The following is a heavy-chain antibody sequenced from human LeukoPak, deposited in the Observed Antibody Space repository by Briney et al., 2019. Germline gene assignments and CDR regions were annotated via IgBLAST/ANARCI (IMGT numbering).Heavy chain of an antibody. J-gene: IGHJ5*02. CDR2: VHTSGSP. D-gene: IGHD3-10*01. Sequence: PSETLSLTCDVSGGSTSRHYWSWIRLPAGKGVEWIGRVHTSGSPDFSPSLKSRVTMSVDTSKNQVSLRLSSMTAADTAVYFCARVSYNAGSFISGGLFDPWGQGIRVTVSS. CDR1: GGSTSRHY. V-gene: IGHV4-4*07. CDR3: ARVSYNAGSFISGGLFDP.